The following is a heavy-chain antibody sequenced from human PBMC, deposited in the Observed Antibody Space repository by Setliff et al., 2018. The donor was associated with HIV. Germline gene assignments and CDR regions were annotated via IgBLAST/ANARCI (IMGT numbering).Heavy chain of an antibody. J-gene: IGHJ4*02. V-gene: IGHV3-15*01. CDR2: IKSNSDGGTS. CDR1: GFNFRSGW. CDR3: STGPSRVTDGIADF. Sequence: PGGSLRLSCVVSGFNFRSGWMTWVRQAPGKGLEWVGRIKSNSDGGTSDYAAAVTDRFSFSRDDSKSILYLQMNSLEIEDTAVYFCSTGPSRVTDGIADFWGPGTLVTVSS.